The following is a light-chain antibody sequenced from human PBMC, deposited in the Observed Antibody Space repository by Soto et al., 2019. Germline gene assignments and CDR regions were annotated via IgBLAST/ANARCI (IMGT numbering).Light chain of an antibody. J-gene: IGKJ1*01. V-gene: IGKV1-39*01. CDR3: QQSYSTPRT. CDR2: AAS. CDR1: QSISSY. Sequence: DIQMTQSPSSLSASVGDRVTITCRASQSISSYLSWYLQKPGKAPNLLIYAASSLQSGVPWRFSGSGSGTDFTLTINSLQPEDFATYYCQQSYSTPRTVGQGTMVDIK.